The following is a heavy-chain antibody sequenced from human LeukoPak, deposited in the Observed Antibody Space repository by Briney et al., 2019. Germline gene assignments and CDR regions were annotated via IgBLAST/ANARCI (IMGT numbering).Heavy chain of an antibody. V-gene: IGHV4-39*01. CDR3: ARQNDHTNPVVWFDP. Sequence: SETLSLTCTVSGGSISSHTYYWGWIRQPPGKGLEWIGSIYYRGSTIYNPSLKSRVTISVDTSKNQFSLKVRSVTAADTAVYYCARQNDHTNPVVWFDPWGQGTLVTVSS. CDR1: GGSISSHTYY. J-gene: IGHJ5*02. CDR2: IYYRGST. D-gene: IGHD2-21*01.